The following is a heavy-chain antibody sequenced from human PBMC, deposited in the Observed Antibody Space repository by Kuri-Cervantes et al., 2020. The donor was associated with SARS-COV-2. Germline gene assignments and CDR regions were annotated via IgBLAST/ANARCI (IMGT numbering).Heavy chain of an antibody. V-gene: IGHV3-74*01. J-gene: IGHJ6*02. CDR1: GFTFSNYW. CDR3: ARDPVTPGYYYYYGMDV. Sequence: GGSLRLSCAASGFTFSNYWMHWVRQAPGKGLVWVSRINSDGGSTSYADSVKGRFTISRDNAKNTLYLQMNSLRAEDTAVYYCARDPVTPGYYYYYGMDVWGQGTTVTVSS. D-gene: IGHD4-23*01. CDR2: INSDGGST.